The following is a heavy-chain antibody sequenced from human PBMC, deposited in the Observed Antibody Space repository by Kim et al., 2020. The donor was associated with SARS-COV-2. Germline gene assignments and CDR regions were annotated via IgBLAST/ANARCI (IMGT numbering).Heavy chain of an antibody. Sequence: PSLKSRVTISVDTSKNQFSLKLSSVTAADTAVYYCARGGGWWELPRPFDYWGQGTLVTVSS. D-gene: IGHD1-26*01. J-gene: IGHJ4*02. CDR3: ARGGGWWELPRPFDY. V-gene: IGHV4-59*09.